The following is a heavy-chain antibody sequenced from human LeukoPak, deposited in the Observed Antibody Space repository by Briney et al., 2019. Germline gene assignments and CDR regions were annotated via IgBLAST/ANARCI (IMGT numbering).Heavy chain of an antibody. Sequence: KPSETLSLTCTVSGGSISSSSYYWGWIRQPPGKGLEWIGSIYYSGSTYYNPSLKSRVTISVDTSKNQFSLKLSSVTAADTAVYYCPITPELSGVNDAFDIWGQGTMVTVSS. CDR3: PITPELSGVNDAFDI. V-gene: IGHV4-39*01. CDR1: GGSISSSSYY. D-gene: IGHD1-26*01. CDR2: IYYSGST. J-gene: IGHJ3*02.